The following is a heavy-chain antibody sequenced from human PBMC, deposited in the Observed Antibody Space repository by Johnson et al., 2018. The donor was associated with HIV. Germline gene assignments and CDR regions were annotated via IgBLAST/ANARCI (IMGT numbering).Heavy chain of an antibody. CDR3: AREGGATPAFDI. Sequence: MLLVESGGGLVQPWGSLRLSCAASGFTFSSYDMHWVRQATGKGLEWVSAIGTAGDTYYPGSVKGRFTISRENAKNSLSLQMNSLRAEDTAVYYCAREGGATPAFDIWGQGTMVTVSA. J-gene: IGHJ3*02. V-gene: IGHV3-13*01. D-gene: IGHD5-24*01. CDR1: GFTFSSYD. CDR2: IGTAGDT.